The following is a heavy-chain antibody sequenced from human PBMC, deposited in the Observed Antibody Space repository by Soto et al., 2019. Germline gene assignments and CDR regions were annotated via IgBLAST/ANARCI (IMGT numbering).Heavy chain of an antibody. Sequence: QVQLVQSGAEVEQPGASVKVSCKASAYTFTNYDINWVRQATGQGLEWMGWMNPNSGNTGYAQKFQGRITMTRDTPISTACMKRSSLSSKDRAVYLCARGIRREVPGTTGDFYYCYMDVWGRGTTVTVSS. V-gene: IGHV1-8*01. CDR2: MNPNSGNT. CDR3: ARGIRREVPGTTGDFYYCYMDV. J-gene: IGHJ6*03. CDR1: AYTFTNYD. D-gene: IGHD2-2*01.